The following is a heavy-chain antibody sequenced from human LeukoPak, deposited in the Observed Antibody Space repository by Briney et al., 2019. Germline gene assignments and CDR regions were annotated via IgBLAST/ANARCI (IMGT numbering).Heavy chain of an antibody. CDR1: GYSISSGYY. D-gene: IGHD3-22*01. J-gene: IGHJ5*02. V-gene: IGHV4-38-2*02. CDR3: ASLSGYINWFYP. Sequence: SGTLSLTCTVTGYSISSGYYWGWIRQPPGKGLEWIGSIYHSGSTYYNPSLKSRVTISVDTSKNQFSLKLRSVTAADTAVYYCASLSGYINWFYPWVQGTLVTVSS. CDR2: IYHSGST.